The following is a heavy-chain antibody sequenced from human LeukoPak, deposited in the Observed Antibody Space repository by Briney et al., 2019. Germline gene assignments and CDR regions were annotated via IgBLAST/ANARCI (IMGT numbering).Heavy chain of an antibody. CDR2: IYYSGST. D-gene: IGHD6-19*01. V-gene: IGHV4-59*01. CDR1: GGSISSYY. CDR3: ARGRLARSPYFDY. Sequence: SETLSLTCTVSGGSISSYYWSWIRQPPGKGLEWIGCIYYSGSTNYNPSFKSRVTISVDTSKNQFSLNLSSVTAADTAVYYCARGRLARSPYFDYWGQGTLVTVSS. J-gene: IGHJ4*02.